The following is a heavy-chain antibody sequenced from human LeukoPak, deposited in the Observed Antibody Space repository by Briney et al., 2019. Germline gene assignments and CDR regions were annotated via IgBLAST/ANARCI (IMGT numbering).Heavy chain of an antibody. D-gene: IGHD3-10*01. J-gene: IGHJ4*02. CDR3: ARPSQYGSGTDYYFDS. CDR2: IRTKANNYAT. V-gene: IGHV3-73*01. CDR1: GFMFSGSP. Sequence: GGSLRLSCAASGFMFSGSPMHWVRQASGKGLEWVGHIRTKANNYATIYAASVKGRFTISRDDSKDTAYLQMNSLKTEDTAVYYCARPSQYGSGTDYYFDSWGQGTLVTVSS.